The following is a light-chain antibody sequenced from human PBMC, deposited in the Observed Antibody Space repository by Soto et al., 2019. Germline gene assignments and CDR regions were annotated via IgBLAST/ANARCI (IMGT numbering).Light chain of an antibody. CDR3: QQYGSSGT. CDR1: QSVSKNY. Sequence: IRLKQSPGTLSLYKRERATLSCRPSQSVSKNYLAWYQKKPGQAPRLLIYGASNRATGIPDRFSGSGSGTDFTLTISRLEPEDFAVYYCQQYGSSGTFGQGTNVDI. CDR2: GAS. V-gene: IGKV3-20*01. J-gene: IGKJ1*01.